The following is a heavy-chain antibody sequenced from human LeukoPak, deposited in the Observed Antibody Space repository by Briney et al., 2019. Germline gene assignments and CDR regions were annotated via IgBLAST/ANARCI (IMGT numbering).Heavy chain of an antibody. Sequence: ASVKVSCKASGYTFTSYGISWVRQAPGQGLEWMGWISAYNGNTNYAQKLQGRVTMTTDTSTSTAYMELSRLRSDDTAVYYCARDRDIAVAGVAFDIWGQGTMVTVSS. J-gene: IGHJ3*02. D-gene: IGHD6-19*01. CDR2: ISAYNGNT. CDR3: ARDRDIAVAGVAFDI. CDR1: GYTFTSYG. V-gene: IGHV1-18*01.